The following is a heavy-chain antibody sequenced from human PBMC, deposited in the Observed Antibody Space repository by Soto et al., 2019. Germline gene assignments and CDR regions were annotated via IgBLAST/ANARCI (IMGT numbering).Heavy chain of an antibody. CDR3: VRVRTLGGLRGLDY. CDR2: IKEDGTEK. Sequence: GGSLRLSCAASGFSFSTHWMSWVRRAPGKGPEWVANIKEDGTEKNYVDSVKGRFTISRDNAKNSVYLEVNSLRAEDTVVYYCVRVRTLGGLRGLDYWGQGTLVTVSS. V-gene: IGHV3-7*01. CDR1: GFSFSTHW. D-gene: IGHD4-17*01. J-gene: IGHJ4*02.